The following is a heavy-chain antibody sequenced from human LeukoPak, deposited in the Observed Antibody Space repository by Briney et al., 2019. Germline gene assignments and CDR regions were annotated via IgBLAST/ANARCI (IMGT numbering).Heavy chain of an antibody. D-gene: IGHD3-16*02. J-gene: IGHJ4*02. Sequence: GGSLRLSCVTSGITFASYGMSWVRQAPGKGLEWVSLITGSGGSKYYADSVKGRFTISRDNSKNTLYLQMNSLKTEDTAVYYCTLNRYYDYVWGAYRYWDWGQGTLVTVSS. CDR1: GITFASYG. CDR3: TLNRYYDYVWGAYRYWD. CDR2: ITGSGGSK. V-gene: IGHV3-23*01.